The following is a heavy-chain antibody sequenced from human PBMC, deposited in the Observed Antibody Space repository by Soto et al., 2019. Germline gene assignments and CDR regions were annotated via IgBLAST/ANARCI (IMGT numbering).Heavy chain of an antibody. Sequence: QITLKESGPTLVKPTQTLTLTCTFSGFSLSTSGVGVGWIRQPPGKALEWLALIYWNDDKRYSPSLQNRLTITKDSSKNQVVLTMTNMDPLDTATYYCAHSPSTLYCDSTSCLFYFDYWGQGTLVTVSS. D-gene: IGHD2-2*01. CDR2: IYWNDDK. CDR1: GFSLSTSGVG. CDR3: AHSPSTLYCDSTSCLFYFDY. J-gene: IGHJ4*02. V-gene: IGHV2-5*01.